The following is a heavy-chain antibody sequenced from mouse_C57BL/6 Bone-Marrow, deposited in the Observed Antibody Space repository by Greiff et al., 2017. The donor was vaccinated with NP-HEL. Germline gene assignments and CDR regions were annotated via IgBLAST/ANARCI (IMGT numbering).Heavy chain of an antibody. CDR3: ARAGHIYYYGSSLDY. D-gene: IGHD1-1*01. J-gene: IGHJ2*01. CDR2: IYPGDGDT. CDR1: GYAFSSYW. V-gene: IGHV1-80*01. Sequence: QVQLQQSGAELVKPGASVKISCKASGYAFSSYWMNWVKQRPGKGLEWIGQIYPGDGDTNYNGKFKGKATLTADKSSSTAYMQLSSLTSEDSAVYFCARAGHIYYYGSSLDYWGQGTTLTVSS.